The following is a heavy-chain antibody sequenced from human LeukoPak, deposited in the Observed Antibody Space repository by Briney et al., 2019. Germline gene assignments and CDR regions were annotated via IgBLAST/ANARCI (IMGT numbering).Heavy chain of an antibody. CDR2: ISYDGSNK. D-gene: IGHD3-22*01. CDR1: GFTFSSYA. CDR3: ASTRYDSSGYYYSY. J-gene: IGHJ4*02. V-gene: IGHV3-30-3*01. Sequence: GRSLRLSCAASGFTFSSYAMHCVRQAPGKGLEWVAVISYDGSNKYYADSVKGRFTISRDNSKDTLYLQMNSLRAEDMAVYYCASTRYDSSGYYYSYWGQGTLVIVSS.